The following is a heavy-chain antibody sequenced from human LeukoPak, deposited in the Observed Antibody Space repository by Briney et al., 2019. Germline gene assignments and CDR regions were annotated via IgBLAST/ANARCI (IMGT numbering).Heavy chain of an antibody. J-gene: IGHJ4*02. V-gene: IGHV3-21*01. D-gene: IGHD5-18*01. CDR3: ARDPSGYSYGYVFDY. CDR1: GFTFSSYS. CDR2: ISSSSSYI. Sequence: GGSLRLSCAASGFTFSSYSMNWVRQAPGKGLEWVSSISSSSSYIYYADSVKGRFTISRDNAKNSLYLQMNSLRAEDTAVYYCARDPSGYSYGYVFDYWGQGTLVTVSS.